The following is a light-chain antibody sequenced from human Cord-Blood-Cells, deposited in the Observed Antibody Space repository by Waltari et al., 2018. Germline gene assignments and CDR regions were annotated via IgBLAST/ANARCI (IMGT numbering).Light chain of an antibody. CDR3: SSYTSSSTFWV. Sequence: QSALTQPASVSGSPGQSITISCTGTSSDVGGYNYVSWYQQHPGKAPKLMIYDVSKRPSGVSKRFSGSKSGNTASLTISGLQAEDEADYYCSSYTSSSTFWVFGGGTKLTV. J-gene: IGLJ3*02. CDR1: SSDVGGYNY. V-gene: IGLV2-14*01. CDR2: DVS.